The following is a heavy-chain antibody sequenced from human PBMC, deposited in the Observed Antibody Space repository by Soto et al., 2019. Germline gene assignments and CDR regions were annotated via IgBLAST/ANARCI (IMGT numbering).Heavy chain of an antibody. CDR1: GGSISNYY. CDR2: IFYSGST. Sequence: SETLSLTCTVSGGSISNYYWSWIRQPPGRGLEWIGHIFYSGSTNYNPALKSRVTISVDTSKSQFSLKLRSVTAADTAVYYCARGMSEEQIFYYFDYWGQGALVTVSS. V-gene: IGHV4-59*01. CDR3: ARGMSEEQIFYYFDY. D-gene: IGHD3-9*01. J-gene: IGHJ4*02.